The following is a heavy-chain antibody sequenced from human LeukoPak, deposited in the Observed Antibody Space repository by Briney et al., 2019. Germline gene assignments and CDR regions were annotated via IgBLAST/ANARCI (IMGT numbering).Heavy chain of an antibody. CDR3: ACRLGYCSSTICDAFDS. CDR1: GSRFTSYW. D-gene: IGHD2-2*01. CDR2: IYPGDSDT. V-gene: IGHV5-51*01. J-gene: IGHJ3*02. Sequence: GESLQISFKGSGSRFTSYWIGWVRQMPGKGLEWMGIIYPGDSDTRYSPSFQGQVTISADKSINTAYLPCSSLKASDTAMYYGACRLGYCSSTICDAFDSWGQGTMGTVSA.